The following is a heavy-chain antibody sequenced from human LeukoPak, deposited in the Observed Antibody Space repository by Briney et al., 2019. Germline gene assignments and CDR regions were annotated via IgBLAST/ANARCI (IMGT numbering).Heavy chain of an antibody. D-gene: IGHD3-10*01. J-gene: IGHJ3*02. Sequence: SETLSLTCTASGGSISSYYWSWIRQPPGKGLEWIGYIYYSGSTNYNPSLKSRVTISVDTSKNQFSLKLSSVTAADTAVYYCAGSGDTIGAFDIWGQGTMVTVSS. CDR1: GGSISSYY. CDR3: AGSGDTIGAFDI. CDR2: IYYSGST. V-gene: IGHV4-59*01.